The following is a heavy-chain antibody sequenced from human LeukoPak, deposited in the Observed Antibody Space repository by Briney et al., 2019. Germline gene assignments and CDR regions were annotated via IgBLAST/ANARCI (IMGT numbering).Heavy chain of an antibody. CDR3: TTSPRLRITMVRGEYGY. CDR2: IRSKAYGGTT. Sequence: GASLRLSCTASGFTFGDYAMSWVRQAPGKGLEWVGFIRSKAYGGTTEYAASVKGRFTISRDDSKSIAYLQMNSLKTEDTAVYYCTTSPRLRITMVRGEYGYWGQGTLVTVSS. D-gene: IGHD3-10*01. V-gene: IGHV3-49*04. J-gene: IGHJ4*02. CDR1: GFTFGDYA.